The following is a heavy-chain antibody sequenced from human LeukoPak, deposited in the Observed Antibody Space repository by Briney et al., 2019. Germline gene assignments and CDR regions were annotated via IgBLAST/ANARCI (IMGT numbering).Heavy chain of an antibody. CDR1: GYTFTGYY. V-gene: IGHV1-2*06. CDR3: ARVGYYESSGYYEY. J-gene: IGHJ4*02. D-gene: IGHD3-22*01. Sequence: GASVKVSCKASGYTFTGYYIHWVRQAPGQGLEWTGRINPNNGGTNYAQKFQGRVTMTRDTSISTVYMELSRLRSDDTAVYYCARVGYYESSGYYEYWGQGTLVTVSS. CDR2: INPNNGGT.